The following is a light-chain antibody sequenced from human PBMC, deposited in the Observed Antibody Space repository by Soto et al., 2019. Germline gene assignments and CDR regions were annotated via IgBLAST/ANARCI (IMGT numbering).Light chain of an antibody. CDR3: QQYGRSPWT. CDR2: GVS. J-gene: IGKJ1*01. Sequence: EIVLTQSPGTLSLSPGERATLSCRASQSVSSTYLAWYQQKPGQAPRLLIYGVSSRATGIPDRFSASGSGADFTLTISRLEPEDFAVYYCQQYGRSPWTLGQGTKVDLK. CDR1: QSVSSTY. V-gene: IGKV3-20*01.